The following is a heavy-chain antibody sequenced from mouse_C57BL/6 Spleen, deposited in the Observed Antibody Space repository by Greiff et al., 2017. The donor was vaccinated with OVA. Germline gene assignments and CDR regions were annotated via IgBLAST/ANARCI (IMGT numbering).Heavy chain of an antibody. CDR2: ISSGSSTI. CDR1: GFTFSDYG. V-gene: IGHV5-17*01. Sequence: VQLQQSGGGLVKPGGSLKLSCAASGFTFSDYGMHWVRQAPEKGLEWVAYISSGSSTIYYADTVKGRFTISRDNAKNTLFLQMTSLRSKDTAMYYCARNLYYYAMDYWGQGTSVTVSS. CDR3: ARNLYYYAMDY. J-gene: IGHJ4*01.